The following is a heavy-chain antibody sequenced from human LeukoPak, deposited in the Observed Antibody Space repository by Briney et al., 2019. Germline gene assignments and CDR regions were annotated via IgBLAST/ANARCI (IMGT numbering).Heavy chain of an antibody. D-gene: IGHD3-22*01. J-gene: IGHJ1*01. CDR2: IYYSGST. Sequence: PSETLCLTCTVSGGSISGYYWSWIRQPPGKGLEWIGYIYYSGSTNYNPSLKSRVTISVDTSKNQFSLKLSAVTAADTAVYYCARHANRGYDTSGYYNFQHWGQGTLVTVSS. CDR1: GGSISGYY. V-gene: IGHV4-59*08. CDR3: ARHANRGYDTSGYYNFQH.